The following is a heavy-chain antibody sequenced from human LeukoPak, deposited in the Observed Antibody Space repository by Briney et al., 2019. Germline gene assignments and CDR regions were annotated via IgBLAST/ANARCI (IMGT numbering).Heavy chain of an antibody. D-gene: IGHD6-13*01. J-gene: IGHJ4*02. CDR3: ARGYYSSSRFDS. CDR1: GFPFSNYW. CDR2: VNSDGSTT. V-gene: IGHV3-74*01. Sequence: GGSLRLSCAASGFPFSNYWMHWVRQAPGKGLVWVSRVNSDGSTTNYADSVKGRFTISRDNAENALYMRMNSLRPEDTAVYYCARGYYSSSRFDSWGQGTLVTVSS.